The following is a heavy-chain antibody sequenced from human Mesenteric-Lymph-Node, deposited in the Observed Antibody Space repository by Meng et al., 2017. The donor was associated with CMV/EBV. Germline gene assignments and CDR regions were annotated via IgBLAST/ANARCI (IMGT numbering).Heavy chain of an antibody. Sequence: ISGDPVSINRAAWNLIRQSPSRGLEWLGRTYYRSKWYNDYAVSVKSRITINPDTSKNQFSLQLNSVTPEDTAVYYCARDVDTAMVFDYWGQGTLVTVSS. D-gene: IGHD5-18*01. CDR2: TYYRSKWYN. CDR1: GDPVSINRAA. V-gene: IGHV6-1*01. J-gene: IGHJ4*02. CDR3: ARDVDTAMVFDY.